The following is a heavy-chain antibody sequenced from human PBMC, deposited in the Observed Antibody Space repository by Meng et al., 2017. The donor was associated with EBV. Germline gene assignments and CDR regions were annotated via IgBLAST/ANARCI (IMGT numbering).Heavy chain of an antibody. CDR2: MNPNSGNT. CDR1: GYTFTSYD. CDR3: ARGRGVYCSGGSCYPGWFDP. D-gene: IGHD2-15*01. J-gene: IGHJ5*02. V-gene: IGHV1-8*01. Sequence: QVQLWQSGAEVKKPGASVKVSCKASGYTFTSYDINWVRQATGQGLEWMGWMNPNSGNTGYAQKFQGRVTMTRNTSISTAYMELSSLRSEDTAVYYCARGRGVYCSGGSCYPGWFDPWGQGTLVTVSS.